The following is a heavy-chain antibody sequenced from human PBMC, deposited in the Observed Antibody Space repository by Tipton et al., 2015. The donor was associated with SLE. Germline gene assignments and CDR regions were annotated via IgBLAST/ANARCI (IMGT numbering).Heavy chain of an antibody. D-gene: IGHD1-26*01. CDR2: INHSGST. CDR1: GGSFSGYY. J-gene: IGHJ4*02. Sequence: GLVKPSETLSLTCAVYGGSFSGYYWSWIRQPPGKGLEWIGEINHSGSTNYNPSLKSRVTISVDTSKNQFSLKLSSVTAADTTVYYCARGVLGGSYPYWGQGTLVTVSS. CDR3: ARGVLGGSYPY. V-gene: IGHV4-34*01.